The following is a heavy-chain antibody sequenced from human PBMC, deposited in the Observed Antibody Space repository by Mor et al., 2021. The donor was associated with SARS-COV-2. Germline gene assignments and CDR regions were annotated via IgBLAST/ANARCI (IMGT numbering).Heavy chain of an antibody. Sequence: RQMPGKGLERMGIIYPSDSDTTYSPSFQGQVTISADKSISTAYLQWNSLKASDTAMYYCARRDSSGYTSPLDYWGQGTLVTVSS. CDR2: IYPSDSDT. D-gene: IGHD3-22*01. CDR3: ARRDSSGYTSPLDY. V-gene: IGHV5-51*01. J-gene: IGHJ4*02.